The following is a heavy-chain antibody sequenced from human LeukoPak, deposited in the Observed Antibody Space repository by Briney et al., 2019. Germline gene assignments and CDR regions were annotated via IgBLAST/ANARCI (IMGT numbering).Heavy chain of an antibody. J-gene: IGHJ4*02. V-gene: IGHV4-31*11. Sequence: SETLSLTCAVYGGSFSSGGYYWSWIRQHPGKGLEWIGYIYYSGSTYYNPSLKSRVTISVDTSKNQFSLKLSSVTAADTAVYYCARSPRFLEWFPFDYWGQGTLVTVSS. CDR1: GGSFSSGGYY. CDR3: ARSPRFLEWFPFDY. D-gene: IGHD3-3*01. CDR2: IYYSGST.